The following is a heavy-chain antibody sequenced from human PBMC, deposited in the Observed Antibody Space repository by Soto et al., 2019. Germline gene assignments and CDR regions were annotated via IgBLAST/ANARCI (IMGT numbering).Heavy chain of an antibody. J-gene: IGHJ4*02. CDR2: ISSSSDNT. CDR1: GFTFSSYS. D-gene: IGHD2-21*01. Sequence: PGGSLRLSCAASGFTFSSYSMNWVRQAPGKGLEWVSTISSSSDNTYYADSVEGRFTISRDNSKNTVYLQMNSLRADDTAIYYCARKGEHDYWGQGTLVTVSS. CDR3: ARKGEHDY. V-gene: IGHV3-23*01.